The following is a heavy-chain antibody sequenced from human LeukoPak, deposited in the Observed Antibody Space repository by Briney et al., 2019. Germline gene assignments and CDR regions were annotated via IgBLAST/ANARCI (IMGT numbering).Heavy chain of an antibody. D-gene: IGHD6-13*01. CDR2: ITYDGSSK. CDR3: ARQPPIAAAGLDY. CDR1: GFTFNTYG. V-gene: IGHV3-30*03. Sequence: GGSLRLSCAASGFTFNTYGMHWVRQAPGKGLEWVAGITYDGSSKYYADSVKGRFTISGDNSKTTLYLEMNSLRAEDTAVYYCARQPPIAAAGLDYWGQGTLVTVSS. J-gene: IGHJ4*02.